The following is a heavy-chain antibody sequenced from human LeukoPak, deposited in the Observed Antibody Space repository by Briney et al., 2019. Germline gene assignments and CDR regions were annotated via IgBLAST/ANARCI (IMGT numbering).Heavy chain of an antibody. CDR1: GFTFTRSA. Sequence: PGGSLRLSCVASGFTFTRSAMHWVRHAPGKGLEWVAFIQYDGDNKYYADSVKGRFTIPRDDSQNTLYLQMNSLTVEDTAVYYCAKRWDSTWSYFDLWGQGTLVTVSS. V-gene: IGHV3-30*02. J-gene: IGHJ4*02. D-gene: IGHD1-26*01. CDR3: AKRWDSTWSYFDL. CDR2: IQYDGDNK.